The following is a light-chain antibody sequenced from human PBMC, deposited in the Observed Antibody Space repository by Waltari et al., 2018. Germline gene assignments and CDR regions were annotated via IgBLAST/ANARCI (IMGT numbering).Light chain of an antibody. CDR2: STH. CDR1: FSNIGSNV. V-gene: IGLV1-44*01. CDR3: SSWDQSLNGPVV. Sequence: QSVLTQPPSASGTLGQRVTISCSGTFSNIGSNVVSWYQLVPGTAPRLISHSTHPRPSGGPYRFSGPKSGTSASLAISGLQAADEAYYFCSSWDQSLNGPVVFGGGTKLTVL. J-gene: IGLJ2*01.